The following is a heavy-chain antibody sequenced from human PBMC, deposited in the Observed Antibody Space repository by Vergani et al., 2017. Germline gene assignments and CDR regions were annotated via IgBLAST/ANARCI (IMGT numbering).Heavy chain of an antibody. CDR3: ARDQDGYDILTGYRYWYFDL. Sequence: QVQLQESGPGLVKPSQTLSLTCTVSGGSISSGGYYWSWIRQPAGKGLEWIGRIYTGGSTTYNPSLKSRISISIDTSKNQFSLKLSSVTAADTAIYYCARDQDGYDILTGYRYWYFDLWGRGTLVTVSS. V-gene: IGHV4-61*02. CDR2: IYTGGST. D-gene: IGHD3-9*01. J-gene: IGHJ2*01. CDR1: GGSISSGGYY.